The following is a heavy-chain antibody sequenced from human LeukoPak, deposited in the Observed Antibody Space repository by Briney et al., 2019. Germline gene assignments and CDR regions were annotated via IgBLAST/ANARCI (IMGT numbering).Heavy chain of an antibody. V-gene: IGHV3-23*01. CDR1: GFTFSSYA. CDR2: ISGSGGST. Sequence: GGSLRLSCAASGFTFSSYAMSWVRQAPGKGLERGSAISGSGGSTYYADSVKGRFTISRDNSKNTLYLQMNSLRAEDTAVYYCAKDHRRWLVLVSRVPDAFDIWGQGTMVTVSS. CDR3: AKDHRRWLVLVSRVPDAFDI. D-gene: IGHD6-19*01. J-gene: IGHJ3*02.